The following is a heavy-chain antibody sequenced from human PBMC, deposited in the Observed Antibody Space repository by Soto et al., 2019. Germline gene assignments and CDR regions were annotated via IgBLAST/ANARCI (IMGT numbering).Heavy chain of an antibody. D-gene: IGHD6-19*01. Sequence: SVKVSCKXSGGTFSSYAISWVRQAPGQGLEWMGGIIPIFGTANYAQKFQGRVTITADESTSTAYMELSSLRSEDTAVYYCARGPSGWCYYYGMDVWGQGTTVTVSS. CDR1: GGTFSSYA. CDR3: ARGPSGWCYYYGMDV. J-gene: IGHJ6*02. CDR2: IIPIFGTA. V-gene: IGHV1-69*13.